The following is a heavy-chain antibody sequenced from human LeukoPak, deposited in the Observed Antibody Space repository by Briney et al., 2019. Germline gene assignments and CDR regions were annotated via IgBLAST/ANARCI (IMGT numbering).Heavy chain of an antibody. CDR2: ISWNSGSI. D-gene: IGHD6-13*01. V-gene: IGHV3-9*01. CDR3: AKDMYSSWYTDFVDY. J-gene: IGHJ4*02. Sequence: GGSLRLSCAASGFTVSTNYMSWVRQAPGKGLEWVSGISWNSGSIGYADSVKGRFTISRDNAKNSLYLQMNSLRAEDTALYYCAKDMYSSWYTDFVDYWGQGTLVTVSS. CDR1: GFTVSTNY.